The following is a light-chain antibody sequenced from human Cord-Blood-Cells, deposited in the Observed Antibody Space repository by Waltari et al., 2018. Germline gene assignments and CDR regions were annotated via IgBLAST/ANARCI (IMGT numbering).Light chain of an antibody. J-gene: IGLJ3*02. CDR2: LNSDGSH. CDR1: SGHSSSA. V-gene: IGLV4-69*01. Sequence: QLVLPQSPSASASLGASVKLTSTPRSGHSSSAIAWHQQQPEKGPRYLMKLNSDGSHSKGDGIPDRFSGSSSGAERYLTISSLQSEDEADYYCQTWGTGIHWVFGGGTKLTVL. CDR3: QTWGTGIHWV.